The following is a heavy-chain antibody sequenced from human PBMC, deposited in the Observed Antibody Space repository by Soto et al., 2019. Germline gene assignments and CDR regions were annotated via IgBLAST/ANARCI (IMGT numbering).Heavy chain of an antibody. CDR3: ARDILNVGPRANDAFDV. CDR1: GFTFSDTL. V-gene: IGHV1-3*01. Sequence: QVQLVQSGAEVKKPGASVKISCQASGFTFSDTLINWVRQGPGQRLEWMGWINPANGNTRYSESFQGRVSISSLSSASKVYVALSDLTPEDTAVYDCARDILNVGPRANDAFDVWGQGPWMTVSS. J-gene: IGHJ3*01. CDR2: INPANGNT.